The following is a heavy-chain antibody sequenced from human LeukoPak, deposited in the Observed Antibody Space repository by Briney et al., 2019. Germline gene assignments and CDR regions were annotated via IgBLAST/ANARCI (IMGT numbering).Heavy chain of an antibody. CDR3: ARAVAGTSRGGDWFDP. J-gene: IGHJ5*02. D-gene: IGHD6-19*01. CDR1: GGSISSYY. V-gene: IGHV4-59*01. Sequence: SETLSLTCTVSGGSISSYYWSWIRQPPGKGLEWIGYIYYSGSTNYNPSLKSRVTISVDTSKNQFSLKLSSVTAADTAVYYCARAVAGTSRGGDWFDPWGQGTLVTVSS. CDR2: IYYSGST.